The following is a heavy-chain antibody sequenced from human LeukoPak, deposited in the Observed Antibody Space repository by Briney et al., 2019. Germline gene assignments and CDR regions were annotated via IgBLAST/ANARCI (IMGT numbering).Heavy chain of an antibody. Sequence: PGGSLRLSCAASGFTFSSYSMNWVRQAPGKGLEWVSSISSSSSYIYYADSAKGRFTISRDNAKNSLYLQMNSLRAEDTAVYYCARGSHSSSWSDFDYWGQGTLVTVSS. D-gene: IGHD6-13*01. J-gene: IGHJ4*02. CDR1: GFTFSSYS. V-gene: IGHV3-21*01. CDR2: ISSSSSYI. CDR3: ARGSHSSSWSDFDY.